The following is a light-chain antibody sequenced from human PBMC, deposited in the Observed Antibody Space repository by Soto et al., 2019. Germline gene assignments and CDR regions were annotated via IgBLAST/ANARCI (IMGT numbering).Light chain of an antibody. J-gene: IGKJ2*01. CDR3: QQAQSFPYT. Sequence: DIQMTQSPSSVSASVGDRVTITCRASRSITRWLAWYQQKPGKAPKLLIYSASSLQSGVPSRFSGSGSGTDFTLTISSLQPEDFATYFCQQAQSFPYTFGQGTKV. CDR1: RSITRW. CDR2: SAS. V-gene: IGKV1-12*01.